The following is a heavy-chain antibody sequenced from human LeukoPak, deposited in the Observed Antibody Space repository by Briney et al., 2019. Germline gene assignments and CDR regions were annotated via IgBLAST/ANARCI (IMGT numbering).Heavy chain of an antibody. Sequence: ASVKVSCKASGYTFTSYYMHWIRQAPGQGLEWMGIINPRGGSASSAQKFQGRVTLTRDTSTSTVYMKLSSLRSQDTAVYHCARDYHGSGSLTTFDYWGQGTLVTVSS. CDR2: INPRGGSA. D-gene: IGHD3-10*01. CDR3: ARDYHGSGSLTTFDY. J-gene: IGHJ4*02. V-gene: IGHV1-46*01. CDR1: GYTFTSYY.